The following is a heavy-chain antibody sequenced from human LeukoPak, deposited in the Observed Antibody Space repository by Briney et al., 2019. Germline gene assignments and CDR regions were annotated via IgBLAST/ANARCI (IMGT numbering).Heavy chain of an antibody. J-gene: IGHJ6*02. Sequence: GGSLRLSCAASGFTFSTYAMSWVRQAPVKGLEWVAEISNSGVNTYYADSVKGRFTISRDSAKNSLYLQMNSLRAEDTAVYYCARGDRAREYYYYAMDVWGQGTTVTVSS. D-gene: IGHD3-22*01. CDR1: GFTFSTYA. CDR3: ARGDRAREYYYYAMDV. V-gene: IGHV3-23*01. CDR2: ISNSGVNT.